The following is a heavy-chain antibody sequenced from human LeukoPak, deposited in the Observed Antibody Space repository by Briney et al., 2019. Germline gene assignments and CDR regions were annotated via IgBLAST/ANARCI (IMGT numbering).Heavy chain of an antibody. CDR2: IVVSSGNT. Sequence: SVTVSFTASGFTFTISAMQWVRQARGQGGGWIGWIVVSSGNTNSAQKFHERVTITSDMSTSTAYMELSSLRSEDTAVYYCAADHEGGSYAFDYWGQGTLVTVSS. V-gene: IGHV1-58*02. CDR3: AADHEGGSYAFDY. D-gene: IGHD1-26*01. CDR1: GFTFTISA. J-gene: IGHJ4*02.